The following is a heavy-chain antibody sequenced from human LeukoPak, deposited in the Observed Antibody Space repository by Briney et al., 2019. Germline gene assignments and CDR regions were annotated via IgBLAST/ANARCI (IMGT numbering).Heavy chain of an antibody. CDR3: AKDSGVTDAFDI. Sequence: GGSLRLSCAASGFTFSSYAMSGVRQAPGKGLEWVSAISGSGGSTYYADSVKGRFTISRDNSKNTLYLQMNSLRAEDTAVYYCAKDSGVTDAFDIWGQGTMVTVSS. CDR1: GFTFSSYA. V-gene: IGHV3-23*01. D-gene: IGHD3-10*01. CDR2: ISGSGGST. J-gene: IGHJ3*02.